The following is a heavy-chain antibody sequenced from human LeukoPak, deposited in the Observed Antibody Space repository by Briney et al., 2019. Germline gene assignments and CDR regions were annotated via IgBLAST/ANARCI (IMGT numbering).Heavy chain of an antibody. D-gene: IGHD3-10*01. J-gene: IGHJ4*02. V-gene: IGHV1-18*01. CDR1: GYTFSDYG. CDR3: ARDMAEKNVYFGWGGH. CDR2: ISGVTGKP. Sequence: APVKVSCKASGYTFSDYGINWVRQAPGQGLEWMGWISGVTGKPNYAQKFQGRLTVTIETSTSTAHMELRSLRSDDTAMYFCARDMAEKNVYFGWGGHWGQGTPVTVSS.